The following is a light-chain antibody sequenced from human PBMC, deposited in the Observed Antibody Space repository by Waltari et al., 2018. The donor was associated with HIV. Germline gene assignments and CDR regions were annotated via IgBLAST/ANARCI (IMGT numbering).Light chain of an antibody. V-gene: IGLV3-19*01. CDR2: GEN. J-gene: IGLJ3*02. Sequence: SSELAKDPAVSVTLGQTVRITCQGDSVRSYYASWYQQKPGQAPVLVIYGENNRPSGIPDRFSGSRSGNTASLTIAGAQAEDEADYYCNSRDDSGHWFFGGGTKVTVL. CDR1: SVRSYY. CDR3: NSRDDSGHWF.